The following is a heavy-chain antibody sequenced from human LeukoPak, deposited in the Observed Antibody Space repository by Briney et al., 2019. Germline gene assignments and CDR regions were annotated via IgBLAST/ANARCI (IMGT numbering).Heavy chain of an antibody. CDR2: FDPEDGET. Sequence: ASVKVSCKVSGYTLTELSMHWVRQAPGKGLEWMGSFDPEDGETIYAQKFQGRVTMTEDTSTDTAYMELSSLRSEDTAVYYCATDCSSTSCYRNWFDPWGQGTLVTVSS. J-gene: IGHJ5*02. D-gene: IGHD2-2*01. CDR1: GYTLTELS. CDR3: ATDCSSTSCYRNWFDP. V-gene: IGHV1-24*01.